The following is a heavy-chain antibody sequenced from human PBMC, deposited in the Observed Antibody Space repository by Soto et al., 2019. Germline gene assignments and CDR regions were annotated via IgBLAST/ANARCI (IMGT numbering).Heavy chain of an antibody. CDR2: MIPIFGRA. Sequence: QVQLVQSGAEVKKPGSSVKVSCKTSGGTLRSYAIRWVRQAPGQGLGWMGVMIPIFGRANYAQKLQGRVTITADESTSTAYMELSSLRSEDTAVYYCARVLGTYCGGDCYPPSFDYWGQGTLVTVSS. CDR1: GGTLRSYA. J-gene: IGHJ4*02. D-gene: IGHD2-21*02. CDR3: ARVLGTYCGGDCYPPSFDY. V-gene: IGHV1-69*12.